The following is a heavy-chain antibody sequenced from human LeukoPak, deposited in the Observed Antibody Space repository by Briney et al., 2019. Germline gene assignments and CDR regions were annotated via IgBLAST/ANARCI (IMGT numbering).Heavy chain of an antibody. Sequence: GESLKISCKGSGYSFTSYWIGWVRQMPGKGLEWMGIIYPGDSDTRYSPSFQGQVTISADKSISTAYLQWSSLKASDTAMYYCARHKDSGSYYYYYGMDVWGQGTTVTVSS. D-gene: IGHD1-26*01. CDR1: GYSFTSYW. J-gene: IGHJ6*02. V-gene: IGHV5-51*01. CDR3: ARHKDSGSYYYYYGMDV. CDR2: IYPGDSDT.